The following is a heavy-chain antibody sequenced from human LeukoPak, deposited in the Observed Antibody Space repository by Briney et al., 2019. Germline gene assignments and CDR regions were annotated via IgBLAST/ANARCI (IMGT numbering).Heavy chain of an antibody. V-gene: IGHV3-9*01. CDR1: GFTFDDYA. Sequence: GGSLRLSCAASGFTFDDYAMHWVRQAPGKGLEWVSGISWNSGSIGYADSVKGRFTISRDNAKNTLYLQVNNPRAEDTAVYYCARGPNSNWSGLDFWGQGTLLTVSS. D-gene: IGHD6-6*01. CDR2: ISWNSGSI. CDR3: ARGPNSNWSGLDF. J-gene: IGHJ4*02.